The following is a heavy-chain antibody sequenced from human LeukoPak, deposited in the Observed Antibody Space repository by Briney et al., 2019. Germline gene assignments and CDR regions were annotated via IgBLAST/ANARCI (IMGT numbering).Heavy chain of an antibody. V-gene: IGHV3-21*01. D-gene: IGHD3-10*01. Sequence: GGSLRLSCAASGFTFNNYNMNWVRQAPGKALEWVSSITSSGTYIFYADSVKGRFTISRDNAKNSLYLQMNSLRAEDTAVYYCAKLYSPYWGQGTLVIVSS. CDR2: ITSSGTYI. CDR3: AKLYSPY. J-gene: IGHJ4*02. CDR1: GFTFNNYN.